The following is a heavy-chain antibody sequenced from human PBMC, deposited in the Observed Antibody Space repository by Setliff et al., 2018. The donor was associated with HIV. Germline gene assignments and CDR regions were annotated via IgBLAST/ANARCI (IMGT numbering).Heavy chain of an antibody. CDR3: ARDERITGTTGPFDI. CDR2: MNPNSGNT. Sequence: ASVKVSCKASGYTFTSYDINWVRQATGQGLEWMGWMNPNSGNTGYAQKFQGRVTMTRNTSISTAYMELSSLKSEDTAVYYCARDERITGTTGPFDIWGQGTMVTVSS. J-gene: IGHJ3*02. D-gene: IGHD1-7*01. V-gene: IGHV1-8*02. CDR1: GYTFTSYD.